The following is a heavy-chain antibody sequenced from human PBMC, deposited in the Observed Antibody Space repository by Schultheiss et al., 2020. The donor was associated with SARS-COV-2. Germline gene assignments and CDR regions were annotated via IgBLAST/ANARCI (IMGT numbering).Heavy chain of an antibody. V-gene: IGHV3-13*01. J-gene: IGHJ6*02. CDR1: GFTFSSYD. CDR2: IGTAGDT. D-gene: IGHD3-3*01. CDR3: ARAPTIFGVVKYAMDV. Sequence: GGSLRLSCAASGFTFSSYDMHWVRQATGKGLEWVSAIGTAGDTYYPGSVKGRFTISRDNSKNTLYLQMNSLRAEDTAVYYCARAPTIFGVVKYAMDVWGQGTTVTVSS.